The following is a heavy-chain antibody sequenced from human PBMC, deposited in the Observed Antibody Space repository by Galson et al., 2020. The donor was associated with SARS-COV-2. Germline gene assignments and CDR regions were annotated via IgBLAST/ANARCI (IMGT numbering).Heavy chain of an antibody. CDR2: ISSNGGST. J-gene: IGHJ5*02. V-gene: IGHV3-64D*06. CDR3: VKTHRTYQLLYWVWFDP. D-gene: IGHD2-2*02. Sequence: GGSLRLSCSASGFTFSSYAMHWVRQAPGKGLEYVSAISSNGGSTYYADSVKGRFTISRDNSKNTLYLQMSSLRAEDTAVYYCVKTHRTYQLLYWVWFDPWGQGTLVTVSS. CDR1: GFTFSSYA.